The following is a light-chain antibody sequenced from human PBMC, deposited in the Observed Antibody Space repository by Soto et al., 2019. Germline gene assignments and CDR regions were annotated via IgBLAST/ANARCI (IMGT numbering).Light chain of an antibody. CDR2: KVS. Sequence: DVVMTQSPLSLPVTLGQPASISCRSSQSLAYSDGNTYLNWFQQRPGQSPRRLLYKVSNRDSGVPDRFSGSGSGTDFTLKISRVEAEDVGVYYCMQGTHWPAYTFGQGTKLEIK. CDR1: QSLAYSDGNTY. CDR3: MQGTHWPAYT. J-gene: IGKJ2*01. V-gene: IGKV2-30*01.